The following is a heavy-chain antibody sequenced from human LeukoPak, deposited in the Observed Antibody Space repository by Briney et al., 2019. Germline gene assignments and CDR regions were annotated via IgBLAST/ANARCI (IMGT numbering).Heavy chain of an antibody. CDR1: GGTFSSYA. Sequence: SVKVSCKASGGTFSSYAISWVRQAPGQGLEWMGGIIPIFGTANYAQKFQGRVTITADESTSTAYMELSSLRSEDTAVYYCAREEGFWSGLVPYYYGMDVWGQGATVTVSS. CDR3: AREEGFWSGLVPYYYGMDV. V-gene: IGHV1-69*13. D-gene: IGHD3-3*01. CDR2: IIPIFGTA. J-gene: IGHJ6*02.